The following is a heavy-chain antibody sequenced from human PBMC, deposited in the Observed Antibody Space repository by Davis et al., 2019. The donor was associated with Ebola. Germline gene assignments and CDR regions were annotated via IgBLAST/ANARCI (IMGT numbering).Heavy chain of an antibody. CDR2: IIPILGIA. V-gene: IGHV1-69*04. D-gene: IGHD6-13*01. J-gene: IGHJ4*02. CDR1: AGTFRSYA. CDR3: ARDHPLAHQIDY. Sequence: SVKVSCKASAGTFRSYAISWVRQAPGQGLEWMGRIIPILGIANYAQKFQGRVTITADKSTSTAYMELSSLKSEDTAVYYCARDHPLAHQIDYWGQGTLVTVSS.